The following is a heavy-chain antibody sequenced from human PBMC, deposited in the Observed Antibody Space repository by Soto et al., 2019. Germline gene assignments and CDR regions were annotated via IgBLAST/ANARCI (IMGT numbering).Heavy chain of an antibody. CDR2: ISDSGGST. V-gene: IGHV3-23*01. D-gene: IGHD5-18*01. Sequence: PGGSLRLSCAASGFTFSSYAMSWVRQAPGKGLEWVSFISDSGGSTNYADFVKGRFTISRDNSKNTLYLQMNSLRAEDTAVYYCAGTAMVHIHDAFDIWGQGTMVTVSS. J-gene: IGHJ3*02. CDR1: GFTFSSYA. CDR3: AGTAMVHIHDAFDI.